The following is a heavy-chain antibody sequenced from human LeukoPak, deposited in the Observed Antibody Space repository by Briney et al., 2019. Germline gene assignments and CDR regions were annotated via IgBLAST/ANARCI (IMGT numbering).Heavy chain of an antibody. V-gene: IGHV1-69*13. D-gene: IGHD6-13*01. Sequence: GASVKVSCKASGGTFSRYAISWVRQAPGQGLEWMGGIIPIIGTANYVQKFQGRVTITADESTSTAYMELSSLRSEDTAVYYCARSGKNIAAAVFDYWGQGTLVTVSS. J-gene: IGHJ4*02. CDR2: IIPIIGTA. CDR3: ARSGKNIAAAVFDY. CDR1: GGTFSRYA.